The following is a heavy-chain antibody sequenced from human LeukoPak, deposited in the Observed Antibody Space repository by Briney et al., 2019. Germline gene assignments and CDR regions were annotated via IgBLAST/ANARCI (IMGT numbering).Heavy chain of an antibody. CDR2: ISSSSSTI. D-gene: IGHD2-2*01. CDR3: ARGRKGYCSSTSCHHWFDP. CDR1: GFTFSSYA. J-gene: IGHJ5*02. Sequence: PGGSLRLSCAASGFTFSSYAMSWVRQAPGKGLEWVSYISSSSSTIYYADSVKGRFTISRDNAKNSLYLQMNSLRDEDTAVYYCARGRKGYCSSTSCHHWFDPWGQGTLVTVSS. V-gene: IGHV3-48*02.